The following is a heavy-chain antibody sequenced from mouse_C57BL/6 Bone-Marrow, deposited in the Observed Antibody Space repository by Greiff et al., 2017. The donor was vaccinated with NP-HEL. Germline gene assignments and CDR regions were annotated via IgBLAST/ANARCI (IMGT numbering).Heavy chain of an antibody. CDR1: GFTFSDAW. V-gene: IGHV6-6*01. CDR2: IRNKANNHAT. Sequence: AGGSMKLSCAASGFTFSDAWMDWVRQSPEKGLEWVAEIRNKANNHATYYAESVKGRFTISRDDSKSSVYLQMNSLRAEDTGIYYCTRRQTRRRYAMDYWGQGTSVTVSS. CDR3: TRRQTRRRYAMDY. J-gene: IGHJ4*01. D-gene: IGHD6-1*01.